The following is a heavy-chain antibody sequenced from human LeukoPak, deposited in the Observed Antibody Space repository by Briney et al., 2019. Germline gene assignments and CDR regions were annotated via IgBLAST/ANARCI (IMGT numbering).Heavy chain of an antibody. V-gene: IGHV4-59*11. CDR2: VLDSVRT. CDR3: ATLKRGSIYGYFDF. Sequence: PSETLSLTCTVSGGSITSHYWSWLRQPPGKALEWIAYVLDSVRTKDNPSLQSRLTLSADTSKNQFSLRLSSVTAADTAVYYCATLKRGSIYGYFDFWGQGIKVTVSS. J-gene: IGHJ4*02. D-gene: IGHD5-18*01. CDR1: GGSITSHY.